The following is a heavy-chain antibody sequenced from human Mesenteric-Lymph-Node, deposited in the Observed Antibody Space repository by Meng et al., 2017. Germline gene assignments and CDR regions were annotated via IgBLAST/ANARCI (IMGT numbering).Heavy chain of an antibody. V-gene: IGHV7-4-1*02. CDR2: INTNTGNP. Sequence: QVQLVQAGVELKKPGASVKVSCKPSGYTFTSYAMNWVRQAPGQGLEWMGWINTNTGNPTYAQGFTGRFVFSLDTSVSTAYLQISSLKAEDTAVYYCASIAALSGYPLFDYWGQGTLVTVSS. CDR3: ASIAALSGYPLFDY. CDR1: GYTFTSYA. J-gene: IGHJ4*02. D-gene: IGHD3-3*01.